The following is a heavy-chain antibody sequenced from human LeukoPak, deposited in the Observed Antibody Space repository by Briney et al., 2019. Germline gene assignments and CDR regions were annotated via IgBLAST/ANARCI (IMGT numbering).Heavy chain of an antibody. Sequence: GGSLRLSCAASGFTFDDHGMNWVRQPPGKGLEWVSGINWNGGSTFYADSVKGRFTISRDNTKNALYLQMNSLRAEDTAVYYCARDYGSGSYYNTAYWGQGTLVTVSS. CDR3: ARDYGSGSYYNTAY. J-gene: IGHJ4*02. CDR2: INWNGGST. CDR1: GFTFDDHG. V-gene: IGHV3-20*04. D-gene: IGHD3-10*01.